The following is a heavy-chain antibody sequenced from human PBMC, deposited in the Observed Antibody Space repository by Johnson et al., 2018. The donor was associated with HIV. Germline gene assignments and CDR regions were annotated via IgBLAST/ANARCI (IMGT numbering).Heavy chain of an antibody. D-gene: IGHD6-6*01. CDR2: VNTNGGST. CDR1: QFTFSSYY. J-gene: IGHJ3*02. V-gene: IGHV3-64*04. CDR3: AKDLRIAARPGDAFDI. Sequence: QVQLVESGGGLVQPGGSLRLSCAASQFTFSSYYMNCVRQAPGNVLELVGQVNTNGGSTYPIDSVKGRFTISRDNSKNTLYLQMNSMRAEDTAIYYCAKDLRIAARPGDAFDIWGQGTMVTVSS.